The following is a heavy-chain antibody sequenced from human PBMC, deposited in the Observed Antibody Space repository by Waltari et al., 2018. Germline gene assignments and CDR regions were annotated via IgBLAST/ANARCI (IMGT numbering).Heavy chain of an antibody. CDR2: IYYSGST. CDR3: ARAVRGVMDY. Sequence: QVQLQESGPGLVKPSETLSLTCTVPGGSISSYYWSWIRPPPGKGLEWIGYIYYSGSTNYNPSLKSRVTISVDTSKNQFSLKLSSVTAADTAVYYCARAVRGVMDYWGQGTLVTVSS. J-gene: IGHJ4*02. V-gene: IGHV4-59*01. CDR1: GGSISSYY. D-gene: IGHD3-10*01.